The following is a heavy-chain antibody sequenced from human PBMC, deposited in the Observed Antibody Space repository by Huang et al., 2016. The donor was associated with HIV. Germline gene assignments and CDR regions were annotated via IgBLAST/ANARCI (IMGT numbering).Heavy chain of an antibody. V-gene: IGHV1-46*03. D-gene: IGHD6-13*01. CDR3: AREGITPSGTEVSGFDF. CDR2: VNPSGGGA. CDR1: GFSIVIYY. J-gene: IGHJ5*01. Sequence: QVQLVQSGAEVKKPGASVTISCKASGFSIVIYYIHWVRQAPGQGLEWMGIVNPSGGGADYAQKFKGRVTMTRDTSTRTLYMELSSLRSEDTAVYYCAREGITPSGTEVSGFDFWGQGTPVSVSS.